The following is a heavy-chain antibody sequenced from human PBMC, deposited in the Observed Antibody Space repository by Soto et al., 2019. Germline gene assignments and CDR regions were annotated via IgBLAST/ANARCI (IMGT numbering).Heavy chain of an antibody. D-gene: IGHD3-22*01. Sequence: EVQLVESGGGLVQPGGSLRLSCAASGFTFSSYSMNWVRQAPGKGLEWVSYISSSSSTIYYADSVKGRFTISRDNAKNSLYLQMNSLRAEDTAVYYCAREIYDSSGYYAPFDCWGQGTLVTVSS. V-gene: IGHV3-48*01. CDR2: ISSSSSTI. CDR3: AREIYDSSGYYAPFDC. J-gene: IGHJ4*02. CDR1: GFTFSSYS.